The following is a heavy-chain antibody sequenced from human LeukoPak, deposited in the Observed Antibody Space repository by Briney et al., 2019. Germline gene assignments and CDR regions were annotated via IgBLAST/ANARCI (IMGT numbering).Heavy chain of an antibody. CDR3: ARGGSSRYTITY. D-gene: IGHD6-13*01. Sequence: GGSLRLSCAASGFTFSNNWMHWVRQAPGKGLVWVSRINSDGSNTTYVDSVKGRFIISRDNAKNTLYLQMNSLRADDAAVYYCARGGSSRYTITYWGQGTLVTVSS. V-gene: IGHV3-74*01. CDR1: GFTFSNNW. CDR2: INSDGSNT. J-gene: IGHJ4*02.